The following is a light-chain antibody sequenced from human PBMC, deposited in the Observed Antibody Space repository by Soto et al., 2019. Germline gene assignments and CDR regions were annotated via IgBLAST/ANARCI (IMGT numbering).Light chain of an antibody. CDR1: QSVLYSSNNKNY. CDR3: QQYYGTPYT. Sequence: DIVMTQSPDSLAVSLGERATINCKSSQSVLYSSNNKNYLAWYQQKPGQPPKLLIYWASTRESGVPDRFSGSGSGTDFTLPISSLQAEDVAVYCCQQYYGTPYTFGQGTKLEIK. CDR2: WAS. V-gene: IGKV4-1*01. J-gene: IGKJ2*01.